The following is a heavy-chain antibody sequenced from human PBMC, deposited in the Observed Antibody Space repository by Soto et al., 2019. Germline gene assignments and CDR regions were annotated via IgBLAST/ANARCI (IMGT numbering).Heavy chain of an antibody. J-gene: IGHJ6*02. CDR1: GFTFSSYE. Sequence: PGGSLRLSCAASGFTFSSYEMNWVRQAPGKGLEWVSYISSSGSTIYYADSVKGRFTISRDNAKNSLYLQMNSLRAEDTAVYYCGRDSWVYAAGCYYRHYYYGMDVWGQGTTVTVSS. D-gene: IGHD3-10*01. CDR3: GRDSWVYAAGCYYRHYYYGMDV. V-gene: IGHV3-48*03. CDR2: ISSSGSTI.